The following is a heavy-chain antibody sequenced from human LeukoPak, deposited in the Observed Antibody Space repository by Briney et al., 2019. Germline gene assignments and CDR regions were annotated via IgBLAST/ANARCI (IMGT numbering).Heavy chain of an antibody. D-gene: IGHD3-10*01. CDR3: ARDVGSGSYYNNGFDP. Sequence: PSETLSLTCAVYGGSFSGYYWSWIRQPPGKGLEWIGEINHSGSTNYNPSLKSRVTISVDTSKNQFSLKLSSVTAADTAVYYCARDVGSGSYYNNGFDPWGQGTLVTVSS. CDR1: GGSFSGYY. J-gene: IGHJ5*02. V-gene: IGHV4-34*01. CDR2: INHSGST.